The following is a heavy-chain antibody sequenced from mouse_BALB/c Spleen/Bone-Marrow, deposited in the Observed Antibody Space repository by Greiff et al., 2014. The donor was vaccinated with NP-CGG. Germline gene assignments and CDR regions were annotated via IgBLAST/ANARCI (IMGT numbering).Heavy chain of an antibody. V-gene: IGHV1-5*01. J-gene: IGHJ3*01. CDR3: TCFYYDYDGLGWFAY. CDR1: GYTFINYW. Sequence: EVKLQESGTVLARPGASVKMSCKASGYTFINYWMHWVKQRPGQGLEWIGVIYPGNSDTSYNQKFKAKAKLTAVTSTSTAYMELSSLTNEDSAVYYCTCFYYDYDGLGWFAYWGQGTLVTVSA. D-gene: IGHD2-4*01. CDR2: IYPGNSDT.